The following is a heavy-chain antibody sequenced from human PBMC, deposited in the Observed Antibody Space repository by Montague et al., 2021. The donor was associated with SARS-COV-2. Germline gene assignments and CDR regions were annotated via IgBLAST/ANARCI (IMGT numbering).Heavy chain of an antibody. J-gene: IGHJ4*02. CDR3: ARGGLGNRGFDY. Sequence: SETLSLTCVVSDVSLSTSTWWSWVRQSPGKGLEWVGEIYLGGFTHYNPSVKSRVSISLDDSRSQFSLRLTSVTAADTAVYFCARGGLGNRGFDYWGQGTLVTVSS. CDR2: IYLGGFT. V-gene: IGHV4-4*02. D-gene: IGHD3/OR15-3a*01. CDR1: DVSLSTSTW.